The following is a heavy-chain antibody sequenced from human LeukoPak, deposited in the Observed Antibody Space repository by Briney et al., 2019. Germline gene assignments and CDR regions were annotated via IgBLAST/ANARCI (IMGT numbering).Heavy chain of an antibody. Sequence: ETLSLTCAVYGGSFSGYYWSWVRQAPGKGLEWVSGINWNGGSTGYADSVKGRFTISRDNAKNSLYLQMNSLRAEDTALYHCARGLHCSGGSCLYYFDYWGQGTLVTVSS. V-gene: IGHV3-20*01. CDR2: INWNGGST. J-gene: IGHJ4*02. D-gene: IGHD2-15*01. CDR3: ARGLHCSGGSCLYYFDY. CDR1: GGSFSGYY.